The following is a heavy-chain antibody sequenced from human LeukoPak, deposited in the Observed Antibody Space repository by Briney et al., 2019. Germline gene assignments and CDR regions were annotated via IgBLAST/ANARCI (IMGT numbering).Heavy chain of an antibody. J-gene: IGHJ4*02. CDR2: IWYDGSNK. CDR3: ARGPVTLRLYYFDY. V-gene: IGHV3-33*08. D-gene: IGHD4-17*01. Sequence: GGSLRLSCAASGFTFSSYGMHWVRQAPGKGLEWVAVIWYDGSNKYYADSVEGRFTISRDNSKNTLYLQMNSLRAEDTAVYYCARGPVTLRLYYFDYWGQGTLVTVSS. CDR1: GFTFSSYG.